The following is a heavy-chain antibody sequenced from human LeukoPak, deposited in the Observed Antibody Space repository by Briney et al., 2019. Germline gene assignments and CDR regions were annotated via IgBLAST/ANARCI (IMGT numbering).Heavy chain of an antibody. Sequence: SETLSLTCTVSGGSISSSSYYWGWMRQPPGKGLEWIGSIYFSGTTYYNPSLQSRVTISVDTAKNQFSLKVTSVTAADTAAYYCARDAQCTGVSCYSPYNWFDPWGQGTLVTVSS. V-gene: IGHV4-39*07. CDR2: IYFSGTT. CDR1: GGSISSSSYY. D-gene: IGHD2-15*01. CDR3: ARDAQCTGVSCYSPYNWFDP. J-gene: IGHJ5*02.